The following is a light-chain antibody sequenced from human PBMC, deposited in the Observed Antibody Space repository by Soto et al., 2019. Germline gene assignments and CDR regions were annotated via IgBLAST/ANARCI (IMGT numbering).Light chain of an antibody. CDR1: SSDVGAYNY. CDR2: DVS. V-gene: IGLV2-11*01. CDR3: CSYAGSYPVV. J-gene: IGLJ2*01. Sequence: QSVLTQPRSVPGSPGQSVTISCTGTSSDVGAYNYVSWYQQYPGKAPKLMINDVSNRPSGVPDRFSGSKSGNTASLTISGLQAEDEADYYCCSYAGSYPVVFGGGTKVTVL.